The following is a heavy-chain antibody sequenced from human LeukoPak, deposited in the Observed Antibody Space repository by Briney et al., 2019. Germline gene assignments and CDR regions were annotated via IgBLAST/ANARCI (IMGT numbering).Heavy chain of an antibody. CDR2: INAGNGNT. Sequence: GASVKVSCKASGYTFTSYAMHWVRQAPGQRLEWMGWINAGNGNTKYSQKFQGRVTITADESTSTAYMELSSLRSEDTAVYYCARGPITTRSHFDYWGQGTLVTVSS. V-gene: IGHV1-3*01. D-gene: IGHD3-22*01. J-gene: IGHJ4*02. CDR1: GYTFTSYA. CDR3: ARGPITTRSHFDY.